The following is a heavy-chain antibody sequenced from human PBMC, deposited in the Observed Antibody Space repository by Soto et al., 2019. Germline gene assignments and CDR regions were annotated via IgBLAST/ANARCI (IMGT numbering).Heavy chain of an antibody. D-gene: IGHD3-22*01. CDR3: AREMNYYDTGGGSYFDY. J-gene: IGHJ4*02. CDR1: RFTFTSYG. V-gene: IGHV1-18*01. CDR2: ISAYNGNT. Sequence: APVKVSSKASRFTFTSYGISSVRHDPGKGLEWMGWISAYNGNTNYAQKLQGRVTMTTDTSTSTAYMELRSLRSDDTAVYYCAREMNYYDTGGGSYFDYWGQGTLVTVSS.